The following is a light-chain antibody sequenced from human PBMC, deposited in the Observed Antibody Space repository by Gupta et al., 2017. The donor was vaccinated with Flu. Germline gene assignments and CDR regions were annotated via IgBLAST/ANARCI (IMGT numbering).Light chain of an antibody. CDR2: GAS. V-gene: IGKV3-20*01. CDR1: QSVSNNY. Sequence: GTLSLSPGERVTLSCRASQSVSNNYLAWYQQKLGQPPRLLIYGASNRATGIPDRFSGSGSGTDFALTISRLEPEDFVVYYCQQFGSSPYTFGQGSKLETK. J-gene: IGKJ2*01. CDR3: QQFGSSPYT.